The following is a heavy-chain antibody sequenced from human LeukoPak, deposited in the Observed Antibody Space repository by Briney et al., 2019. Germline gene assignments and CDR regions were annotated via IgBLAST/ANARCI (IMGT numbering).Heavy chain of an antibody. V-gene: IGHV3-23*01. CDR1: EFTFSNYA. J-gene: IGHJ4*02. CDR2: ISSSGSNT. CDR3: AKGGAVILSQLDY. D-gene: IGHD1-26*01. Sequence: GGSLRPSCAASEFTFSNYAMTWVRQAPGKGLEWVSTISSSGSNTHYADSVRGRFTISRDNTDNAVHLQMTSLRAEDTAMYYCAKGGAVILSQLDYWGQGTLVTVSS.